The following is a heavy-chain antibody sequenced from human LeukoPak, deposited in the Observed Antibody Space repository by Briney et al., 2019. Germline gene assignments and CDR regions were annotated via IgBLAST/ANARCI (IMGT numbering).Heavy chain of an antibody. CDR1: GYSISSGYY. J-gene: IGHJ4*02. V-gene: IGHV4-38-2*01. Sequence: TSSETLSLTCAVSGYSISSGYYWGWIRQPPGKGLEWIGSIYHSGSTSYKPSLKSRVTISVDTSKNQFSLKLSSVTAADTAVYYCARSSSGIHFDYWGGGTLVTVSS. CDR3: ARSSSGIHFDY. D-gene: IGHD3-22*01. CDR2: IYHSGST.